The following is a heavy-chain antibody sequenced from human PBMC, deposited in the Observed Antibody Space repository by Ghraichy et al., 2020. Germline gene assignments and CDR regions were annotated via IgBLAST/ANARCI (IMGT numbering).Heavy chain of an antibody. CDR3: ARTYSSGSYPFDY. CDR2: INPNSGGT. D-gene: IGHD6-19*01. J-gene: IGHJ4*02. CDR1: GYTFTGYY. V-gene: IGHV1-2*04. Sequence: ASVKVSCKASGYTFTGYYMHWVRQAPGQGLEWMGWINPNSGGTNYAQKFQGWVTMTRDTSISTAYMELSRLRSDDTAVYYCARTYSSGSYPFDYWGQGTLVTVSS.